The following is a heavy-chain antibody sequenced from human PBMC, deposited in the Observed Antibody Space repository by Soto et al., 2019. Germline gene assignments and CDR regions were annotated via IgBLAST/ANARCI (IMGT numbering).Heavy chain of an antibody. CDR3: AKKVTIYAVDPADY. J-gene: IGHJ4*02. CDR2: MSGSGDDA. CDR1: GFTFSNYG. D-gene: IGHD3-3*01. Sequence: GGSLRLSCAASGFTFSNYGMSWVRQAPGKGLEWVSVMSGSGDDAYYADSVKGRFTISRDNSKNTLYLQMNSLRAEDTAVYFCAKKVTIYAVDPADYWGQGTQVTVS. V-gene: IGHV3-23*01.